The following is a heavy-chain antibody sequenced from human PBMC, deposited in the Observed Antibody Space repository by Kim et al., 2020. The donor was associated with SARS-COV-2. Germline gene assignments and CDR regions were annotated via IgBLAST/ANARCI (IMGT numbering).Heavy chain of an antibody. Sequence: SETLSLTCAVYGGSFSGYYWSWIRQPPGKGLEWIGEINHSGSTNYNPSLKSRVTISVDTSKNQFSLKLSSVTAADTAVYYCARPLEQWHEGGNWFDPWGQGTLVTVSS. CDR1: GGSFSGYY. V-gene: IGHV4-34*01. J-gene: IGHJ5*02. CDR2: INHSGST. CDR3: ARPLEQWHEGGNWFDP. D-gene: IGHD6-19*01.